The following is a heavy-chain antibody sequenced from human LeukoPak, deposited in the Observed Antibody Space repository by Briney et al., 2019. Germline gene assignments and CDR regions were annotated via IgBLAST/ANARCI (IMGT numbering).Heavy chain of an antibody. CDR3: ARGFKVTMVRGAVGFDP. V-gene: IGHV4-34*01. CDR2: INHSGST. J-gene: IGHJ5*02. D-gene: IGHD3-10*01. CDR1: GGSFSGNY. Sequence: SETLSLTCAVYGGSFSGNYWSWIRQPPGKGLEWIGEINHSGSTNYNPSLKSRVTISVDTSKNQFSLKLSSVTAADTAVYYCARGFKVTMVRGAVGFDPWGQGTLVTVSS.